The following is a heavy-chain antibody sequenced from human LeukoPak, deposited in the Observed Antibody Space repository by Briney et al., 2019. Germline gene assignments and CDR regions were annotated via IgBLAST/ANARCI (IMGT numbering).Heavy chain of an antibody. CDR3: ARSIWPRAAAGTFDY. Sequence: PGGSLRLSCAASGFIFSDYYINWIRQAPGKGLEWVSYISNSGSTIYFADSVKGRFTISRDNAKNSLYLQMNSLRAEETAVYYCARSIWPRAAAGTFDYWGQGTLVTVSS. J-gene: IGHJ4*02. CDR2: ISNSGSTI. CDR1: GFIFSDYY. V-gene: IGHV3-11*01. D-gene: IGHD6-13*01.